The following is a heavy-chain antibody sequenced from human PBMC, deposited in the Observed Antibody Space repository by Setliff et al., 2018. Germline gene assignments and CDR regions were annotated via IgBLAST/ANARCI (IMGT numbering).Heavy chain of an antibody. CDR2: IYPSDSDI. V-gene: IGHV5-51*01. CDR1: GYTFSDYW. Sequence: PGESLKISCRGSGYTFSDYWIGWVRQMPGKGLEWMGIIYPSDSDIRYSPSFQGQVTISADKSISTAYLQWSSLKASDTAIYYCARDGSSPLDYWGQGTLVTVSS. J-gene: IGHJ4*02. CDR3: ARDGSSPLDY. D-gene: IGHD3-10*01.